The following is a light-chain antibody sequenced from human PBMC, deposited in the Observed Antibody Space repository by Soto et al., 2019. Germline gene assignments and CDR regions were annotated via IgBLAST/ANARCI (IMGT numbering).Light chain of an antibody. CDR3: HQYGISPPRT. J-gene: IGKJ1*01. V-gene: IGKV3-20*01. Sequence: EIVLTQSPCTLSLSPGERATLSCRASQSVSNNYLAWYQQKPGQAPRLPIYGASSRATGIPDRFSGSGSGTDFTLTIGRLEPEDFAVYYCHQYGISPPRTFGQGTKVDIK. CDR2: GAS. CDR1: QSVSNNY.